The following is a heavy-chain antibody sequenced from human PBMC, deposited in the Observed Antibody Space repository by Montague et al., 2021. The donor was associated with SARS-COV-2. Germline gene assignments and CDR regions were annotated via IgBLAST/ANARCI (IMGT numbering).Heavy chain of an antibody. CDR3: ASMVRAQVYYLDY. CDR1: GGPISSSSYY. J-gene: IGHJ4*02. CDR2: IFYSGST. Sequence: SETLSLTCTVSGGPISSSSYYWGWIRQPPGKGLEWIGSIFYSGSTDYNPSLKSRVTISVDTSKNQFSLKLSSVTAADTAVYYCASMVRAQVYYLDYWGQGTLVTVSS. V-gene: IGHV4-39*01. D-gene: IGHD3-10*01.